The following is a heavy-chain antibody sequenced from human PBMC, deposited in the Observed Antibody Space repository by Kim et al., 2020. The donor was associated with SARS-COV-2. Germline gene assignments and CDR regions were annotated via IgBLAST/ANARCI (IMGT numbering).Heavy chain of an antibody. CDR3: AMTRGYSGYDRRFVEMATIDYFDY. D-gene: IGHD5-12*01. Sequence: SETLSLTCTVSGGSISSGGYYWSWIRQHPGKGLEWIGYIYYSGSTYYNPSLKSRVTISVDTSKNQFSLKLSSVTAADTAVYYCAMTRGYSGYDRRFVEMATIDYFDYWGQGTLVTVSS. CDR1: GGSISSGGYY. CDR2: IYYSGST. V-gene: IGHV4-31*03. J-gene: IGHJ4*02.